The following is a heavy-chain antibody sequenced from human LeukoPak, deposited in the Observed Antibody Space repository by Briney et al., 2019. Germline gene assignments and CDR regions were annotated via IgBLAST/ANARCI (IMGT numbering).Heavy chain of an antibody. Sequence: ASVKVSCKASGRLSSSYGIAWVRQAPGVGLEWLGWISNFDGDTKVAENLQGRVTLTTDTSTSTAYMELRSLKSDDTAVYYCVRARGCSNCLLTDGFDSWGQGTKVTVSS. CDR3: VRARGCSNCLLTDGFDS. D-gene: IGHD6-13*01. J-gene: IGHJ3*01. CDR2: ISNFDGDT. CDR1: GRLSSSYG. V-gene: IGHV1-18*01.